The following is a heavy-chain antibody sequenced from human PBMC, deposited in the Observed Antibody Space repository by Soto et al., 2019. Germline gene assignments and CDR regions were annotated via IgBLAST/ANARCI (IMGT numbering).Heavy chain of an antibody. V-gene: IGHV4-59*01. J-gene: IGHJ5*02. CDR3: ARDGSGVHLNWFDP. Sequence: SETLSLTCTVSGGSISSYYWSWIRQPPGKGLEWIGYIYYSGSTNYNPSLKSRVTISVDTSKNQFSLKLSSVTAADTAVYYCARDGSGVHLNWFDPWGQGTLVTVSS. CDR1: GGSISSYY. CDR2: IYYSGST. D-gene: IGHD2-8*01.